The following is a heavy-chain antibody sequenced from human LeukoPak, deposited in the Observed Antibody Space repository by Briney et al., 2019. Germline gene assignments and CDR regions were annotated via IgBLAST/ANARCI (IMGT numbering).Heavy chain of an antibody. CDR3: ARSNWNDSPPDY. J-gene: IGHJ4*02. CDR1: GFTFSSYW. V-gene: IGHV3-7*01. Sequence: GGSLRLSCAASGFTFSSYWMSWVRQAPGKGLEWVANIKQDGSEKYYVYSVKGRFTISRDNAKNSVYLQMNSLRAEATAVYYCARSNWNDSPPDYWGQGTLVTVSS. CDR2: IKQDGSEK. D-gene: IGHD1-20*01.